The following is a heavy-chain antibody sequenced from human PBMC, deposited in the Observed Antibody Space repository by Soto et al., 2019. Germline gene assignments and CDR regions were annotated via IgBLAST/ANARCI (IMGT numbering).Heavy chain of an antibody. CDR3: ARMWGVSGYEKLLAGFDY. D-gene: IGHD5-12*01. J-gene: IGHJ4*02. CDR1: GFTFSSYS. Sequence: GGSLRLSCAASGFTFSSYSMNWVRQAPGKGLEWVSSISSSSSYIYYADSVKGRFTISRDNAKNSLYLQMNSLRAEDTAVYYCARMWGVSGYEKLLAGFDYWGQGTLVTVSS. V-gene: IGHV3-21*01. CDR2: ISSSSSYI.